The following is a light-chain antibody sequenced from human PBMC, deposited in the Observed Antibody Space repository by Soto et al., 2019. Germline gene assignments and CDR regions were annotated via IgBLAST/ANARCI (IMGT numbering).Light chain of an antibody. CDR2: EVT. J-gene: IGLJ3*02. Sequence: QSALTQPPSASGSPGQSVTISCTGTSRDVGSYNYVSWYQQHAGKAPKLVIYEVTKRPSGVPDRFSGSKSANTASLTVSGLQAEYEADYYCSSFASSNTWVFGGGTKVTVL. V-gene: IGLV2-8*01. CDR1: SRDVGSYNY. CDR3: SSFASSNTWV.